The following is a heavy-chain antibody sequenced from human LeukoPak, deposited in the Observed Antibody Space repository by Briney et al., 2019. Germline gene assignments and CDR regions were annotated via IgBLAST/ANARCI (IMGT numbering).Heavy chain of an antibody. D-gene: IGHD3-9*01. CDR3: ARVPETVLTGFDTIYAFDI. V-gene: IGHV3-7*01. J-gene: IGHJ3*02. CDR1: GFTFSRQW. CDR2: IKEDGSEK. Sequence: GGSLRLSCTTSGFTFSRQWMSWVRQAPGKGLEWVANIKEDGSEKNYVDSVKGRFTISRDNAKNSLYLQMNSLRAEDTAVYYCARVPETVLTGFDTIYAFDIWGQGTMVTVSS.